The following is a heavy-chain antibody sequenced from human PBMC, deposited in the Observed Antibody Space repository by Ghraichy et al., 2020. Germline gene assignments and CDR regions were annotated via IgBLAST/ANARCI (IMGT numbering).Heavy chain of an antibody. J-gene: IGHJ4*02. V-gene: IGHV3-21*01. D-gene: IGHD5-24*01. Sequence: GGSLRLSCAASGFTFSSCDMNWVRQAPGKGLEWVSSISSNSLYIYSDSVKGRFTISRDNAKKSLFLHMNSLRAEDTAMYYCASYDYNFGEDYWGQGTLVTVSS. CDR1: GFTFSSCD. CDR2: ISSNSLYI. CDR3: ASYDYNFGEDY.